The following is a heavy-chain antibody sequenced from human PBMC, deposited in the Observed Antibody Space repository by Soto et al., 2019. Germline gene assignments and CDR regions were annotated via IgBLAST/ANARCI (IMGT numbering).Heavy chain of an antibody. Sequence: QITLKESGPTLVRPTQTLTLTCTFSGFSLSTSGLGVGWIRQPPGNALEWLALIYCNDDKRYSPSLKARLTITKDTAKIQVVSTMTNMDPVDTATYYCAHRPSGWYLFDYWGQGTLVTVSS. CDR3: AHRPSGWYLFDY. CDR1: GFSLSTSGLG. V-gene: IGHV2-5*01. J-gene: IGHJ4*02. D-gene: IGHD6-19*01. CDR2: IYCNDDK.